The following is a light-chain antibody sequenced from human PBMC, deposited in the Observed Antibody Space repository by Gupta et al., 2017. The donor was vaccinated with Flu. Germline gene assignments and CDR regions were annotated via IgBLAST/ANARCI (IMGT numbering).Light chain of an antibody. CDR3: QQYGSSPQT. Sequence: IVLSQSPGTLPLPPGERATLSCRASQSVSSSDLAWYQQKPGQAPRLLIDGASSRATGSPDRWSCSGSGTDFTLTISRLGPEDFAVYYWQQYGSSPQTFGQGTKVEIK. CDR2: GAS. V-gene: IGKV3-20*01. J-gene: IGKJ1*01. CDR1: QSVSSSD.